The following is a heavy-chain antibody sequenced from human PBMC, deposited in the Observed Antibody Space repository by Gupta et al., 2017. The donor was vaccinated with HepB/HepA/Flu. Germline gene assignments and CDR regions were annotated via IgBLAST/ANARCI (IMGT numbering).Heavy chain of an antibody. CDR1: GGSIRSSNYY. CDR2: HDYSWTT. Sequence: QPQLQGSGPGLVKPSVTLSPSCTVSGGSIRSSNYYCALLRQPPGKGLEWIGTHDYSWTTYYNPSLRSRATMSLDTSRNQFSLKVRSVTAADTAVYYCAGGVGYAAFDFWGQGSLVTVSS. D-gene: IGHD2-2*01. CDR3: AGGVGYAAFDF. J-gene: IGHJ4*02. V-gene: IGHV4-39*01.